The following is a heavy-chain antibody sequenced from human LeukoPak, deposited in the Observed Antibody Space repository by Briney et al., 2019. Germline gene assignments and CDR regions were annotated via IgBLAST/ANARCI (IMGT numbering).Heavy chain of an antibody. CDR1: GGSISSYY. CDR3: ARISSGNWYNERGAFDV. Sequence: SETLSLTCTVSGGSISSYYWSWVRQPPGKGLEWIGFVYYTGSTNYSPSLKSRVTISVDTSKNQFSLKLRSVTAADTAVYYCARISSGNWYNERGAFDVWGQGTMVTVSS. V-gene: IGHV4-59*01. D-gene: IGHD6-13*01. CDR2: VYYTGST. J-gene: IGHJ3*01.